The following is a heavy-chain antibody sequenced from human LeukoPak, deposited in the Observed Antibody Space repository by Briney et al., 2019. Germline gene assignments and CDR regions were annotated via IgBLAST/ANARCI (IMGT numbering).Heavy chain of an antibody. J-gene: IGHJ4*02. Sequence: GASVKVSCKASGGTFSSYAISWVRQAPGQGLEWMGIINPSGGATSYSQMFQGRVTLTRDTSTNTVYMELSNLRFEDTAVYFCARATLSDYYFNYWGQGTLVTVSS. CDR1: GGTFSSYA. CDR3: ARATLSDYYFNY. V-gene: IGHV1-46*01. CDR2: INPSGGAT.